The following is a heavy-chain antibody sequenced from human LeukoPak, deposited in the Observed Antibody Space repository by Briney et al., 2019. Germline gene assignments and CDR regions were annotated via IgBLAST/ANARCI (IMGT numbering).Heavy chain of an antibody. CDR1: GFIFSSYG. Sequence: GGSLRLSCAASGFIFSSYGMHWVRQAPGKGLEWAAVISHDGSDKYYADPVKGRFTISRDNSKNTLYLQMNSLRVEDTAVYYCARGGSGYSSSSPDDYWGQGTLVTVSS. CDR3: ARGGSGYSSSSPDDY. CDR2: ISHDGSDK. V-gene: IGHV3-30*03. J-gene: IGHJ4*02. D-gene: IGHD6-6*01.